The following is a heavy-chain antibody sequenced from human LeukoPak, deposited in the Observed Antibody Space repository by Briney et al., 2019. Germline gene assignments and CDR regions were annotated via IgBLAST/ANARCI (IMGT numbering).Heavy chain of an antibody. Sequence: GGSLRLSCAASGFTFSSYAMSWVRQAPGKGLEWVSAISGSGGSTYYADSVKGRFTISRDQANNTLYLQMNTLRDEDTAVYYCARGPRYIFYWGQGTLVSVSS. CDR3: ARGPRYIFY. D-gene: IGHD1-14*01. CDR1: GFTFSSYA. J-gene: IGHJ4*02. CDR2: ISGSGGST. V-gene: IGHV3-23*01.